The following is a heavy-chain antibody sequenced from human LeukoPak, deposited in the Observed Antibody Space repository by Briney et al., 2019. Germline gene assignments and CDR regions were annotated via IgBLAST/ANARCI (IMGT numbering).Heavy chain of an antibody. V-gene: IGHV3-48*01. CDR2: ISSSSSTI. Sequence: PGGSLRLSCAASGFTFSSYSMNWVRQAPGKGLEWVSYISSSSSTIYYVDSVKGRFTISRDNAKNSLYLQMNSLRAEDTAVYYCARGGYDFWSGYYTGIDGLVDYWGQGTLVTVSS. J-gene: IGHJ4*02. D-gene: IGHD3-3*01. CDR1: GFTFSSYS. CDR3: ARGGYDFWSGYYTGIDGLVDY.